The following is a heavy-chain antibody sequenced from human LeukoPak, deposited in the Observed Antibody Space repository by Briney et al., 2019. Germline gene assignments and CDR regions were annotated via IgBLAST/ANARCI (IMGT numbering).Heavy chain of an antibody. CDR1: GGSISSYY. CDR2: IYYSGST. D-gene: IGHD2-2*01. J-gene: IGHJ6*03. CDR3: ARSGYCSSTSCYYYYMDV. V-gene: IGHV4-59*01. Sequence: SETLSLTCTVSGGSISSYYWSWIRQPPGKGLEWIGYIYYSGSTNYNPSLKSRVTISVDTSKNQFSLKLSSVTAADTAVYYCARSGYCSSTSCYYYYMDVWGKGTTVTVSS.